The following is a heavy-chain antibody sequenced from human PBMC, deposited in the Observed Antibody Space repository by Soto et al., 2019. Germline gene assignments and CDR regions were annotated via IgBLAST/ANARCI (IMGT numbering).Heavy chain of an antibody. J-gene: IGHJ4*02. CDR2: ISYDGSNK. CDR3: AKESPTGYFDY. Sequence: QVQLVESGGGVVQPGRSLRLSCAASGFTFSSYGMHWVRQAPGKGLEWVAVISYDGSNKYYADSVKGRFTISRDNSKNTLYLQMNSLRAEDTVVYYCAKESPTGYFDYWGQGTLVTVSS. CDR1: GFTFSSYG. V-gene: IGHV3-30*18.